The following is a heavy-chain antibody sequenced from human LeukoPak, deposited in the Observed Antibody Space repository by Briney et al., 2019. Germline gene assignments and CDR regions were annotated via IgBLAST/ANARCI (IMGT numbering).Heavy chain of an antibody. V-gene: IGHV3-21*01. D-gene: IGHD4-17*01. J-gene: IGHJ6*03. CDR3: ARDPGDGPYGDPDADYYYYYMDV. Sequence: GGSLRLSCVVSGFPFTNAWMSWVRQAPGKGLEWVSSISSSSSYIYYADSVKGRFTISRDNAKNSLYLQMNSLRAEDTAVYYCARDPGDGPYGDPDADYYYYYMDVWGKGTTVTVSS. CDR2: ISSSSSYI. CDR1: GFPFTNAW.